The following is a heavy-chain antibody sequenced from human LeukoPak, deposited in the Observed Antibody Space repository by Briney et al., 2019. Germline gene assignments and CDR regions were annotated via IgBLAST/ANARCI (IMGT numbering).Heavy chain of an antibody. CDR2: INQDGSVK. D-gene: IGHD6-13*01. J-gene: IGHJ4*02. CDR1: GFTFSSYW. CDR3: AKAPGIAAGVDY. Sequence: GGSLRLSCSASGFTFSSYWMSWVRQAPGKGLEWVANINQDGSVKYHVDSVKGRFTISRDNSKNTLYLQMNSLRAEDTAVYYCAKAPGIAAGVDYWGQGTLVTVSS. V-gene: IGHV3-7*01.